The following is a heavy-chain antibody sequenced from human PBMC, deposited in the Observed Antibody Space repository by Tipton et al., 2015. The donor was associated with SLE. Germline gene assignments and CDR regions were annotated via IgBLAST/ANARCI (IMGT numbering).Heavy chain of an antibody. CDR2: IFSSGST. CDR3: ARVKGSGKRNWFDP. D-gene: IGHD3-10*01. J-gene: IGHJ5*02. CDR1: GGSISSDNYN. Sequence: TLSLTCTVSGGSISSDNYNWNWIRQPAGKGLEWIGRIFSSGSTNYNPSLKSRVTMSVDTSKNQFSLKLSSVTAADTAVYYCARVKGSGKRNWFDPWGQGTLVTVSS. V-gene: IGHV4-61*02.